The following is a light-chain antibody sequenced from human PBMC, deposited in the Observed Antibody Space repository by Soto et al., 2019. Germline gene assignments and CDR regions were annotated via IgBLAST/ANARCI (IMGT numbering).Light chain of an antibody. CDR3: QQSYSIPWT. CDR2: AAS. J-gene: IGKJ1*01. V-gene: IGKV1-39*01. CDR1: QSISSY. Sequence: IQMTQSPSSLSASVLDIVTIAFRASQSISSYLNWYQQKPGKAPKPLIYAASRLQSGVPSKFSGSGSGTDFTLTISSLQPEDFATYYCQQSYSIPWTFGQGTKVDIK.